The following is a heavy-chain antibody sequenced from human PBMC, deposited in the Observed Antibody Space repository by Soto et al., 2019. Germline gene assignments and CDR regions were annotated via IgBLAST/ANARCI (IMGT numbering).Heavy chain of an antibody. D-gene: IGHD5-12*01. CDR2: ISAYNGKT. J-gene: IGHJ6*04. V-gene: IGHV1-18*01. Sequence: QVQLVQSGGEVKKPGASVKLSCTASGYTFTSYGIIWVRQAPGQGLERMGWISAYNGKTNYAQSVQGKVTMTTDTTTRAAYMDRGSPRSADAAGYYWAVRGDVNYYIGIDVRGEGTTVTVSS. CDR3: AVRGDVNYYIGIDV. CDR1: GYTFTSYG.